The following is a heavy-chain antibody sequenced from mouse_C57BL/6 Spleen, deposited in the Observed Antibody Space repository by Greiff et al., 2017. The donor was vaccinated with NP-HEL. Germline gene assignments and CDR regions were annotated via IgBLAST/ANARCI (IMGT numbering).Heavy chain of an antibody. Sequence: QVQLKQPGAELVMPGASVKLSCKASGYTFTSYWMHWVKQRPGQGLEWIGEIDPSDSYTNYNQKFKGKSTLTVDKSSSTAYMQLSSLTSEDSAVYYCARGAAQADYWGQGTTLTVSS. CDR3: ARGAAQADY. J-gene: IGHJ2*01. CDR2: IDPSDSYT. V-gene: IGHV1-69*01. CDR1: GYTFTSYW. D-gene: IGHD3-2*02.